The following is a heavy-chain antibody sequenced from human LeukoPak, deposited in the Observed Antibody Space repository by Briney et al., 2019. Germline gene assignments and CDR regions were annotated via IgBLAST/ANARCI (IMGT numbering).Heavy chain of an antibody. J-gene: IGHJ3*02. Sequence: SETLSLTCAVSGGSISSYYWSWIRQPPGKGLEWIGYIYYSGSTNCKPSLKSRVTISVDTSKNQFSLKLSSVTAADTAVYYCASTDSYDAFDIWGQGTMVTVSS. CDR2: IYYSGST. CDR3: ASTDSYDAFDI. CDR1: GGSISSYY. V-gene: IGHV4-59*08. D-gene: IGHD2-15*01.